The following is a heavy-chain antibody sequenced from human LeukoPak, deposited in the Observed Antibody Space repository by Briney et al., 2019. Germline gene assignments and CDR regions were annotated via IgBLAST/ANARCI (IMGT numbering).Heavy chain of an antibody. D-gene: IGHD3-9*01. V-gene: IGHV3-23*01. CDR1: GFTFSTYA. J-gene: IGHJ4*02. Sequence: GGSLRLSCAASGFTFSTYAMNWVRQAPGKGLDWVSGISGSGGSTYYADSVKGRFTISRDNSKNTLYLQMNSLRAEDTAVYYCANVRYFDCYYFDYWGQGALVTVSS. CDR2: ISGSGGST. CDR3: ANVRYFDCYYFDY.